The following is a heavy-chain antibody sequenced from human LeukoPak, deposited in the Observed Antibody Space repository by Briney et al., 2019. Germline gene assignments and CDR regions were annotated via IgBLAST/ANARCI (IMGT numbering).Heavy chain of an antibody. J-gene: IGHJ4*02. CDR2: ISGGGGST. CDR1: GFTFSSYA. D-gene: IGHD3-10*01. CDR3: AKDRSNLNYGSGSLNY. V-gene: IGHV3-23*01. Sequence: GGSLRLSCAASGFTFSSYAMSWVRQAPGKGLEGVSAISGGGGSTYYADSVKGRFTISRDNSKNTLYLQMNSLRAEDTAVYYCAKDRSNLNYGSGSLNYWGQGTLVTVSS.